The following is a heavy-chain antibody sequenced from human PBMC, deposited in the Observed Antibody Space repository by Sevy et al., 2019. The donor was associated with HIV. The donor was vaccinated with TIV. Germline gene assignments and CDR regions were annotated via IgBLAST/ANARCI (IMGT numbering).Heavy chain of an antibody. CDR1: GFSFSDAW. V-gene: IGHV3-15*05. CDR2: IKSKSAGGTT. D-gene: IGHD1-7*01. J-gene: IGHJ4*02. CDR3: GRITPTTDVDY. Sequence: GGSLRLSCAASGFSFSDAWMNWVSLAPGKGLEWVGRIKSKSAGGTTDYAAPVKDRFTISRDDSKNTLYLQMNGLRTEDTAVYHCGRITPTTDVDYWGQGTLVTVSS.